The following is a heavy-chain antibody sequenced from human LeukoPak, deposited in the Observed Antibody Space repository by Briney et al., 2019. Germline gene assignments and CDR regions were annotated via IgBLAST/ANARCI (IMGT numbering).Heavy chain of an antibody. J-gene: IGHJ4*02. CDR2: INWSGGST. CDR1: GFTFDDYG. Sequence: GGSLRLSCAASGFTFDDYGMSWVRQAPGKGLERVSGINWSGGSTGYADSVKGRFTISRDNAKNSLYLQMNSLRAEDTALYYCARGYGDYDFFFNYWGQGTLVTVSS. D-gene: IGHD4-17*01. CDR3: ARGYGDYDFFFNY. V-gene: IGHV3-20*04.